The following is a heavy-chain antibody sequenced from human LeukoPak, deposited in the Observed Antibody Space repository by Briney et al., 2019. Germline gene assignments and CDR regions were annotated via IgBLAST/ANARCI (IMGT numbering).Heavy chain of an antibody. CDR3: ARVVYSGNYHVGESDY. J-gene: IGHJ4*02. V-gene: IGHV4-59*01. D-gene: IGHD1-26*01. Sequence: SETLSLTCTVSGGSISSYYWSWIRQPPGKGLEWIGYIYYSGSTNYNPSLKSRVTISVDTSKNQFSLKLSSVTAADTAVYYCARVVYSGNYHVGESDYWGQGTLVTVSS. CDR1: GGSISSYY. CDR2: IYYSGST.